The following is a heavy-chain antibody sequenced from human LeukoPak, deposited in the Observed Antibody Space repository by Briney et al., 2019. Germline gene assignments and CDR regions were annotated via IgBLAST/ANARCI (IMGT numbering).Heavy chain of an antibody. Sequence: PSETLSLTCTVSGGSISSYYWSWIRQPAGKGLEWIGRIYTSGNTGYNPSLKSRVTMSVDTSKNQFSLKVSSVTAADTAVYYCAGVTLHNAAFDVWGQGTMVTVSS. J-gene: IGHJ3*01. V-gene: IGHV4-4*07. CDR2: IYTSGNT. CDR1: GGSISSYY. D-gene: IGHD4-23*01. CDR3: AGVTLHNAAFDV.